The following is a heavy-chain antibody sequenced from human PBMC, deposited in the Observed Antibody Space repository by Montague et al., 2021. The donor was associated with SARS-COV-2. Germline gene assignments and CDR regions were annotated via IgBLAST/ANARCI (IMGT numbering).Heavy chain of an antibody. CDR2: IYSGGSKT. D-gene: IGHD2-15*01. J-gene: IGHJ4*02. CDR1: GFAFNSYG. CDR3: VRARGSNCYCPSH. Sequence: SLRLSCAASGFAFNSYGMNWVRQAPGKGLEWASVIYSGGSKTFYADSVRGRFTISRDDSKNTVYLQLGSLRAEDTAVYYCVRARGSNCYCPSHWGQGTLVTVSS. V-gene: IGHV3-23*03.